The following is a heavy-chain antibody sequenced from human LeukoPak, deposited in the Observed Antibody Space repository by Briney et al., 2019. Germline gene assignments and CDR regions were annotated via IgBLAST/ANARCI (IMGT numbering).Heavy chain of an antibody. CDR1: GFTFSDYY. CDR2: ISSSSSYT. J-gene: IGHJ4*02. Sequence: AGGSLRLSRAASGFTFSDYYKRWIRQARGKGREWVSYISSSSSYTNYADSEKGRFTISRDNAKNSLYLQMNSLRAEDTAVYYCARILRTTGTIDHYDYWGQGTLVTVSS. V-gene: IGHV3-11*06. D-gene: IGHD1-1*01. CDR3: ARILRTTGTIDHYDY.